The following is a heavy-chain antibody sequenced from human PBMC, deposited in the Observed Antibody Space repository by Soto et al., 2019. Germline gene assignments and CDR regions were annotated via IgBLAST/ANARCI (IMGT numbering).Heavy chain of an antibody. D-gene: IGHD3-10*01. CDR2: IDPSDFYT. V-gene: IGHV5-10-1*01. Sequence: GESLKISCKASGYTFTNSWISWVRQMPGKGLEWMGRIDPSDFYTNYGPSFQGHVTISADTSISTVFLQMNSLKTEDTAVYYCTADLIGTYYSPYDYWGQGILVTVSS. J-gene: IGHJ4*02. CDR3: TADLIGTYYSPYDY. CDR1: GYTFTNSW.